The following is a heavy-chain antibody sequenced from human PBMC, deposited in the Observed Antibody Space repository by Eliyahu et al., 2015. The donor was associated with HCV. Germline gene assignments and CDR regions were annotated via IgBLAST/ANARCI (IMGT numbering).Heavy chain of an antibody. CDR2: IYPRDSET. CDR3: ARGEMDEPFDF. J-gene: IGHJ4*02. Sequence: EVQLVQSGAEVKKPGESLKISCKVSGYSFNTYWIGWVRQMPGKGLEWMGIIYPRDSETRYGPSFQGHVTLSVDRSINTAYLQWSSLKASDTAIYYCARGEMDEPFDFWGQGNPGHRLL. D-gene: IGHD5-24*01. V-gene: IGHV5-51*01. CDR1: GYSFNTYW.